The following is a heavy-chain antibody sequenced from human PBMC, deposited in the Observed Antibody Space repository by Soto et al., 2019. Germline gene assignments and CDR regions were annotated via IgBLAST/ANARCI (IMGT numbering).Heavy chain of an antibody. V-gene: IGHV3-33*01. D-gene: IGHD2-21*01. Sequence: PGGSLRLSCAASGFTFSNYGMHWVRQAPGKGLEWMAVIWYDGSNKYYADSVKGRFTISRDNSKNTLYLQMNRLRAEDTAVYYCARETYGYYYMEVWGKGTTVTVSS. J-gene: IGHJ6*03. CDR1: GFTFSNYG. CDR3: ARETYGYYYMEV. CDR2: IWYDGSNK.